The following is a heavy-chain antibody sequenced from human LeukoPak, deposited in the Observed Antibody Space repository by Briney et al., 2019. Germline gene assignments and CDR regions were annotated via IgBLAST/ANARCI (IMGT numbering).Heavy chain of an antibody. V-gene: IGHV3-7*03. Sequence: GGSLRLSCAASGFTFSSYWLSWVRQAPGKGLECVANIKQDGSEKYYVDSVKGRFTISRDNAKNSLYLQMNSLRAEDTAVYYCAKDRSTTVTNTLGYFDYWGQGTLVTVSS. CDR1: GFTFSSYW. CDR2: IKQDGSEK. D-gene: IGHD1-1*01. J-gene: IGHJ4*02. CDR3: AKDRSTTVTNTLGYFDY.